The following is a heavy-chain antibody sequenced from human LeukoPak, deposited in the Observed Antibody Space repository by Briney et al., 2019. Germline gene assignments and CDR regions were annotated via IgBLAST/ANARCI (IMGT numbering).Heavy chain of an antibody. D-gene: IGHD1-1*01. J-gene: IGHJ4*02. Sequence: PGRSLRLSCAASGFTFSNYGMHWVRQAPGKGLEWVGIIWYDGSGKYYADSVKGRFTISRDNSKNTVYPQMNSLRGEDTAVYYCARDPQYNVYYFHYWGQGTLVTVSS. CDR1: GFTFSNYG. CDR3: ARDPQYNVYYFHY. V-gene: IGHV3-33*01. CDR2: IWYDGSGK.